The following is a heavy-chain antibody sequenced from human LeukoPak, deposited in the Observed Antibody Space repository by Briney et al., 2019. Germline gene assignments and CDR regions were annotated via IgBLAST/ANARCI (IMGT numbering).Heavy chain of an antibody. V-gene: IGHV3-53*01. J-gene: IGHJ4*02. CDR1: GFTLSNNY. CDR2: IYSGGST. Sequence: GGSLRLSCAASGFTLSNNYMTWVRQAPGKGLEWVSVIYSGGSTYYADSVKGRFTISRDNSKNTLYLQMNSLRAEDTAVYYCARGISSRYFDYWGQGTRVTVSS. D-gene: IGHD2-15*01. CDR3: ARGISSRYFDY.